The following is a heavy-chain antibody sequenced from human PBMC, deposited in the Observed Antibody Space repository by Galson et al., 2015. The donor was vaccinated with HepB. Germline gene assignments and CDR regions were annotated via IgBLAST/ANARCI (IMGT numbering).Heavy chain of an antibody. J-gene: IGHJ6*02. CDR3: ARDIVVVPAAIGIYGMDV. D-gene: IGHD2-2*01. V-gene: IGHV3-33*01. Sequence: SLRLSCEASGFTFSSYGMHWVRQAPGKGLEWVAGIWYDGSNKYYADTVQGRVTISRDKSKNTLYLQLNSLRAEDTAVYYCARDIVVVPAAIGIYGMDVWGQGTTVTVSS. CDR2: IWYDGSNK. CDR1: GFTFSSYG.